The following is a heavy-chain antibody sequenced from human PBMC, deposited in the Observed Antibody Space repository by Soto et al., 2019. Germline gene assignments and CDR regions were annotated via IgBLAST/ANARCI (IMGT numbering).Heavy chain of an antibody. J-gene: IGHJ4*02. Sequence: PGGSLRLSCAASGFTFSRYGMNWVRQAPGKGLEWVAIIWYDGSNKYYADSVKGRFTISRDNSKNTLYLQMNSLRAEDTAMYYCATHSSNYYVGDYWGQGTLVTVSS. CDR2: IWYDGSNK. V-gene: IGHV3-33*01. D-gene: IGHD6-13*01. CDR1: GFTFSRYG. CDR3: ATHSSNYYVGDY.